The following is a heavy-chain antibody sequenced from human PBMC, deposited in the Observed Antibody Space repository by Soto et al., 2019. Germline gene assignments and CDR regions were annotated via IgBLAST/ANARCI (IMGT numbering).Heavy chain of an antibody. CDR1: GFTFSSYA. J-gene: IGHJ5*02. CDR2: ISGSGGST. D-gene: IGHD4-4*01. Sequence: GGSLRLSCAASGFTFSSYAMSWVRQAPGKGLEWVSAISGSGGSTYYADSVKGRFTISRDNSKNTLYLQMNSLRAEDTAVYYCAPADNSNYLSWFDPWGQGTLVTVSS. V-gene: IGHV3-23*01. CDR3: APADNSNYLSWFDP.